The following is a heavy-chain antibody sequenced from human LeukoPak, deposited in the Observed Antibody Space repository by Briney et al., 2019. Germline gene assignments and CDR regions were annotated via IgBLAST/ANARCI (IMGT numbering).Heavy chain of an antibody. Sequence: PGESLRLSCTASGFTFSNFWMSWVRRAPGKGLEWVSAISGSGGSTYYADSVKGRFTISRDNSKNTLYLQMNSLRAEVTAVYYCAKEGSRSVIVAPFDYWGQGTLVTVSS. CDR3: AKEGSRSVIVAPFDY. D-gene: IGHD2/OR15-2a*01. J-gene: IGHJ4*02. CDR1: GFTFSNFW. CDR2: ISGSGGST. V-gene: IGHV3-23*01.